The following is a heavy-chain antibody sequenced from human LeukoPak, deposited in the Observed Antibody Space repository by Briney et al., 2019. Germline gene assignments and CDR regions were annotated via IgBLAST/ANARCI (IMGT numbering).Heavy chain of an antibody. CDR1: GYTFTSYF. D-gene: IGHD2-21*02. CDR3: ARANDFAGMGV. V-gene: IGHV1-18*01. Sequence: ASVKVSCKASGYTFTSYFISWVRQAPGQGLEWMGWISAYNGNANYAQKFLGRVTMTTDTAPSTAYMELWRLRSDDTVVFSCARANDFAGMGVWGQGTPVTVSS. J-gene: IGHJ6*02. CDR2: ISAYNGNA.